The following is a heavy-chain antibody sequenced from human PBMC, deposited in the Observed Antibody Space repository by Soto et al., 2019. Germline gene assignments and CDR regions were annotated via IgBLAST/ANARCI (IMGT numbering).Heavy chain of an antibody. CDR1: GYTLTGYY. Sequence: ASVKVSCKASGYTLTGYYMHWVRQAPGQGLEWMGWINPNSGGTNYAQKFQGWVTMTRDTSISTAYMELSRLRSDDTAVYYCARGSPYYYDSSVYPLYYYYGMDVWGQGTTVTVSS. D-gene: IGHD3-22*01. CDR3: ARGSPYYYDSSVYPLYYYYGMDV. J-gene: IGHJ6*02. V-gene: IGHV1-2*04. CDR2: INPNSGGT.